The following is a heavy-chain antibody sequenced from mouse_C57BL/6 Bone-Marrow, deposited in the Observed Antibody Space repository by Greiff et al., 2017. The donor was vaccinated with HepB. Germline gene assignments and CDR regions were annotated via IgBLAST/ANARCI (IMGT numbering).Heavy chain of an antibody. CDR1: GYTLTSYG. J-gene: IGHJ1*03. CDR2: IYPRSGNT. Sequence: QVQLQQSGAELARPGASVKLSCKASGYTLTSYGISWVKQRTGQGLEWIGEIYPRSGNTYYNEKFKGKATLTADKSSSTAYMELRSLTSEDSAVYFCARFYDGPWYFDVWGTGTTVTVSS. V-gene: IGHV1-81*01. CDR3: ARFYDGPWYFDV. D-gene: IGHD2-3*01.